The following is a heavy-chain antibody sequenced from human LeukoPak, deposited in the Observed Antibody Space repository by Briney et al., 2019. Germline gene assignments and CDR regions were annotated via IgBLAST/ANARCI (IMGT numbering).Heavy chain of an antibody. Sequence: GGTLRLSCAASGFTFSSYGMSWVRQAPGKGLEWVSAISGSGGSTYYADSVKGRFTISRDNSKNTLYPQMNSLRAEDTAVYYCAKVLRESMVRNYYFDYWGQGTLVTVSS. CDR1: GFTFSSYG. CDR2: ISGSGGST. J-gene: IGHJ4*02. D-gene: IGHD3-10*01. V-gene: IGHV3-23*01. CDR3: AKVLRESMVRNYYFDY.